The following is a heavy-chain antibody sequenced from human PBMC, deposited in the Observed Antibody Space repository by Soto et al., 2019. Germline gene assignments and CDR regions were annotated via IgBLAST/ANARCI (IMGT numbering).Heavy chain of an antibody. CDR3: ARELEVVTTTVYYYYGMDV. D-gene: IGHD3-22*01. J-gene: IGHJ6*02. V-gene: IGHV1-69*06. Sequence: QVQLVQSGAEVKKPGSSVKVSCKASGGTFSSYAISWVRQAPGQGLEWLGGIIPIFGTANYAQKFQGRVTITADKATSTAYMELSSLRSEDTAVYYCARELEVVTTTVYYYYGMDVWGQGTTVTVSS. CDR2: IIPIFGTA. CDR1: GGTFSSYA.